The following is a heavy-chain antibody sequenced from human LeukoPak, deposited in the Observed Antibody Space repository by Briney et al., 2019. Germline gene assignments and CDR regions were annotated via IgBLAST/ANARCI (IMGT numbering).Heavy chain of an antibody. CDR2: IKQDGSET. CDR3: ARQRGSGCLDY. Sequence: GGSLRLSCAASRFTLSNYLMSWVRQAPGKGLEWVANIKQDGSETYYVDSVKGRFTISRDNAKNSLSLQMNSLRAEDTAVYYCARQRGSGCLDYWGQGTMVTVSS. D-gene: IGHD6-19*01. V-gene: IGHV3-7*01. J-gene: IGHJ4*02. CDR1: RFTLSNYL.